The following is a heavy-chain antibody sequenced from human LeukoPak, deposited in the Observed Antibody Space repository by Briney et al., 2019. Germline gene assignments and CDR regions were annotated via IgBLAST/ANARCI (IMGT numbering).Heavy chain of an antibody. Sequence: SETLSLTCTVSGDSINSYSWSWIRQPAGKGLEWIGRIYTSGSTNYNPSLKSRVTMSLDTSKNQFSLKVTSVTAADTAVYYCARGRKGRYDSSSYYYNYYMDVWGKGTTVTVSS. J-gene: IGHJ6*03. V-gene: IGHV4-4*07. CDR1: GDSINSYS. D-gene: IGHD3-22*01. CDR2: IYTSGST. CDR3: ARGRKGRYDSSSYYYNYYMDV.